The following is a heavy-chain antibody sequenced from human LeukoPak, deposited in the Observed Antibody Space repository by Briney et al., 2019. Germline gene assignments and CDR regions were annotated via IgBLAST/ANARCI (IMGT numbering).Heavy chain of an antibody. J-gene: IGHJ4*02. V-gene: IGHV1-69-2*01. Sequence: VASVKVSCKASGYTFTSYYMHWVRQAPGQGLEWMGLVDPEDGETIYAEKFQGRVTITADTSTDTAYMELSSLRSEDTAVYYCATVPPYSVYGRWGQGTLVTVSS. D-gene: IGHD5/OR15-5a*01. CDR2: VDPEDGET. CDR1: GYTFTSYY. CDR3: ATVPPYSVYGR.